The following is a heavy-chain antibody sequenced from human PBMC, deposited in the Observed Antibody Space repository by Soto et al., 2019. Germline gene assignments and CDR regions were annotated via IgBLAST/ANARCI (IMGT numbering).Heavy chain of an antibody. V-gene: IGHV3-23*01. CDR3: AKVRLKMTTVIEGDFDY. CDR1: GFTFNSHG. Sequence: EVQLLESGGGFVQPGGSLRLFCAASGFTFNSHGMNWVRQAPGKGLEWVSAISGSGGATNYADSVKGRFTISRDNSKNTLYLQMNSLRAEDTAVYYCAKVRLKMTTVIEGDFDYWGQGTLVTVSS. D-gene: IGHD4-17*01. J-gene: IGHJ4*02. CDR2: ISGSGGAT.